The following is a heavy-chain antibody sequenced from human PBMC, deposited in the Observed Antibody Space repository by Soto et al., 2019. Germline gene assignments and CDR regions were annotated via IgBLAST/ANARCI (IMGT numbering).Heavy chain of an antibody. CDR3: ARDLGSGGSSDAFDI. Sequence: GGSLRLSCAASGFTFDDYGMSWVRQAPGKGLEWVSGINWNGGSTGYADSVKGRFTISRDNAKNSLYLQMNSLRAEDTALYHCARDLGSGGSSDAFDIWGQGTMVTVSS. CDR1: GFTFDDYG. D-gene: IGHD2-15*01. J-gene: IGHJ3*02. V-gene: IGHV3-20*01. CDR2: INWNGGST.